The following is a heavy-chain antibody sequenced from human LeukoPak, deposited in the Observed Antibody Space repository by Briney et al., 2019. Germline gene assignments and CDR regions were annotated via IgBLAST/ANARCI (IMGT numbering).Heavy chain of an antibody. D-gene: IGHD3-22*01. J-gene: IGHJ4*02. Sequence: GGSLRLSCAASGFTFSSYAMSWVRQAPGKGLEWVSAISGSGGSTYYGDSVRGRFTISRDNAKNSLYLQMNSLRAEDTALYYCARGRNYYDSSGYDYWGQGTLVTVSS. V-gene: IGHV3-23*01. CDR2: ISGSGGST. CDR3: ARGRNYYDSSGYDY. CDR1: GFTFSSYA.